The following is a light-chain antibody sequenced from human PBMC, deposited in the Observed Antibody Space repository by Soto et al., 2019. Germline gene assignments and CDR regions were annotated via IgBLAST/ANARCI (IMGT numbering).Light chain of an antibody. CDR3: QQYDSVLGT. Sequence: ASVGDSVTSTCRSRQSISHWLAWYQQKTGKAPKFLIYDASSLESGVPSRFSGSGSGTEFTLTISSLQPDDFATYYCQQYDSVLGTFGPGTKVDIK. J-gene: IGKJ1*01. CDR2: DAS. V-gene: IGKV1-5*01. CDR1: QSISHW.